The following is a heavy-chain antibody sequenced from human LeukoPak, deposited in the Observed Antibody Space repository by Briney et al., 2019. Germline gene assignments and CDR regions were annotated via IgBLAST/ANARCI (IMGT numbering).Heavy chain of an antibody. J-gene: IGHJ4*02. CDR2: ISYDGSNK. D-gene: IGHD4-11*01. CDR1: GFTFSSYA. Sequence: GGSLRLSCAASGFTFSSYAMHWVRQAPGKGLEWVAVISYDGSNKYYADSVKGRFTISRDNSKNTLYLQMNSLRAEDTAVYYCAKLYSKGYYFDYWGQGTLVTVSS. V-gene: IGHV3-30*18. CDR3: AKLYSKGYYFDY.